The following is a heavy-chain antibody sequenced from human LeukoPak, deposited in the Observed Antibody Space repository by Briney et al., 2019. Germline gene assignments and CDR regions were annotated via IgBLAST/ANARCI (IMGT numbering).Heavy chain of an antibody. Sequence: SETLSLTCTVSGGSIGSSSYYWGWIRQPPGKGLEWIGSIYYSGSTYYNPSLKSRVTISVDTSKNQFSLKLSSVTAADTAVYYCARCRLAAMRGLYWFDPWGQGTLVTVSS. CDR1: GGSIGSSSYY. V-gene: IGHV4-39*01. J-gene: IGHJ5*02. CDR2: IYYSGST. CDR3: ARCRLAAMRGLYWFDP. D-gene: IGHD2-2*01.